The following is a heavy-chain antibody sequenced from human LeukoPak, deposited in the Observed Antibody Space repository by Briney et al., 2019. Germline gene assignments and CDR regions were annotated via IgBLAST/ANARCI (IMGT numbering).Heavy chain of an antibody. J-gene: IGHJ5*01. CDR3: ARVLVGSHNSCYLDNWFDS. D-gene: IGHD3-22*01. CDR2: IKQDGSEI. CDR1: GISFSSNR. Sequence: GGSLRLSCAAPGISFSSNRMSWVCQAPGKGLEWVANIKQDGSEIYYVDSVKGRFTISRANDKNTLYLQMSSMRAADTAVYYCARVLVGSHNSCYLDNWFDSLGQGTLVTVSS. V-gene: IGHV3-7*01.